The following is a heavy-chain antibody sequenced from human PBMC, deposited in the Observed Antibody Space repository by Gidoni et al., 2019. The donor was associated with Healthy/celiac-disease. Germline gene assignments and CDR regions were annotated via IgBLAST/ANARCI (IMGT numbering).Heavy chain of an antibody. CDR1: G. V-gene: IGHV1-18*01. CDR2: ISTYNGNT. Sequence: GISWVRQAPGQGLEWMGWISTYNGNTNYAQKLQGRVTMTTDTSTSTAYMERRSLRSDDTAVYYCARYWGLGYCINGVCSGVYWGQGTLVTVSA. D-gene: IGHD2-8*01. CDR3: ARYWGLGYCINGVCSGVY. J-gene: IGHJ4*02.